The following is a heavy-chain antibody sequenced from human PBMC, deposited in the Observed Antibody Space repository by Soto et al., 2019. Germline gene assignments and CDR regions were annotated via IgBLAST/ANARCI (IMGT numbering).Heavy chain of an antibody. D-gene: IGHD4-17*01. J-gene: IGHJ6*02. CDR2: ISSSSSYI. V-gene: IGHV3-21*01. Sequence: GGSLRLSCAASGFTFSSYSMNWVRQAPGKGLEWVSSISSSSSYIYYADSVKGRFTISRDNAKNSLYLQMNSLRAEDTAVYYCARVRVADYQNYYYYGMDVWGQGTTVTVS. CDR1: GFTFSSYS. CDR3: ARVRVADYQNYYYYGMDV.